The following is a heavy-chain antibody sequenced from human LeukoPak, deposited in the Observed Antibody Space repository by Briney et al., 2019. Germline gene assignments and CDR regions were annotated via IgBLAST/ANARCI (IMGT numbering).Heavy chain of an antibody. J-gene: IGHJ4*02. CDR3: ARGASFTYYYDSSGYYYPH. Sequence: GGSLRLSCAASGFTFSSYCMNWVRQAPGKGLEWVSPITSSSSYIYYADSVKGRFTISRDNAKNSLYLQMNSLRAEDTAVYYCARGASFTYYYDSSGYYYPHWGQGTLVTVSS. CDR2: ITSSSSYI. V-gene: IGHV3-21*01. D-gene: IGHD3-22*01. CDR1: GFTFSSYC.